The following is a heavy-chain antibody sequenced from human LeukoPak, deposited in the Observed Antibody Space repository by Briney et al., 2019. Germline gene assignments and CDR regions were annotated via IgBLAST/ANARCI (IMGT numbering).Heavy chain of an antibody. CDR1: GGSISSYY. J-gene: IGHJ5*02. V-gene: IGHV4-59*01. Sequence: SETLSLTCTVSGGSISSYYWSWIRQTPGKGLGWIGYIYYSGSTNYKPSLKSRVTISVDTSKNQFSLKLSSVTAADTAVYYCARGGYYGSGNDFRFDPWGQGTLVTVSS. CDR2: IYYSGST. D-gene: IGHD3-10*01. CDR3: ARGGYYGSGNDFRFDP.